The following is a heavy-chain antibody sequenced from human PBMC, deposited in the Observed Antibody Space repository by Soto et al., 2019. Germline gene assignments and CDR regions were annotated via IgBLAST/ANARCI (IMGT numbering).Heavy chain of an antibody. CDR1: GFTFSTYA. Sequence: EVQLLESGGGLVQPGGSLRLSCVASGFTFSTYAMSWARQAPGKGLEWVSAISGSGGSTHYADSVKGRFTISRDNSKNTLYLQMNSLRAEDTAVYYCAKSLIAPSPTVFSADYWGQGTLVTVSS. V-gene: IGHV3-23*01. CDR3: AKSLIAPSPTVFSADY. CDR2: ISGSGGST. D-gene: IGHD6-6*01. J-gene: IGHJ4*02.